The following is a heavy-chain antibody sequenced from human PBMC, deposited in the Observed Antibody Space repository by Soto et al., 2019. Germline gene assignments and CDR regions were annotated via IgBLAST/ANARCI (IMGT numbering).Heavy chain of an antibody. J-gene: IGHJ4*02. CDR1: GYTFTSYG. V-gene: IGHV1-18*01. Sequence: QVQLVQSGAEVKKPGASVKVSCKASGYTFTSYGISWVRQAPGQGLEWMGWISAYNGNTNYAQKLQGRVTMTTDTSTSTAYMELRSLRSDDTAVYYSARGPRSWELPRRGVYYFDYWGQGTLVTVSS. CDR2: ISAYNGNT. D-gene: IGHD1-7*01. CDR3: ARGPRSWELPRRGVYYFDY.